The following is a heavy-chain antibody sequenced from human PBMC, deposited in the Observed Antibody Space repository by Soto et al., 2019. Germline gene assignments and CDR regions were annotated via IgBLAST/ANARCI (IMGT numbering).Heavy chain of an antibody. J-gene: IGHJ4*02. Sequence: SETLSLTCTVSGASIRSTYWSWIRQSPGKGLEWIGYIYYSGTTNYNPSLKNRVTISVDTSKNQLSLNLTSVTAADTAVYYYAKTPFSVTLGTVLHYFDSWGQGTLVTGSA. CDR2: IYYSGTT. V-gene: IGHV4-59*01. CDR1: GASIRSTY. CDR3: AKTPFSVTLGTVLHYFDS. D-gene: IGHD7-27*01.